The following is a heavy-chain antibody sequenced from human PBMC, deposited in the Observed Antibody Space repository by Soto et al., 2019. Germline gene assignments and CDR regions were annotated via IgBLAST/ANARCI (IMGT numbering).Heavy chain of an antibody. Sequence: EVQLVESGGGLVQPGGSLRLSCAASGFTVSSNYMSWVRQAPGKGLEWVSVIYSGGSTYYADSVKGRFTIPRHNSKNTLYLQMNSLRAEDTAVYYCVKGKANGGDFDYWGQGTLVTVSS. CDR2: IYSGGST. J-gene: IGHJ4*02. D-gene: IGHD3-16*01. V-gene: IGHV3-53*04. CDR1: GFTVSSNY. CDR3: VKGKANGGDFDY.